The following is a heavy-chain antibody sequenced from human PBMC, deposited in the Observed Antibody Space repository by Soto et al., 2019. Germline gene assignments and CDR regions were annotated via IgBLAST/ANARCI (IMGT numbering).Heavy chain of an antibody. V-gene: IGHV3-74*01. J-gene: IGHJ5*02. D-gene: IGHD2-21*02. CDR2: ITSDGKSK. Sequence: LACAACSVKVSNHWVHLVRKSTAEGLVWVSRITSDGKSKAYAESVKGRFAISRDNAKNTLYLQMNGLTAEDTAVYYCARESGDWPLNWFDPWGQGTLVTVSP. CDR3: ARESGDWPLNWFDP. CDR1: SVKVSNHW.